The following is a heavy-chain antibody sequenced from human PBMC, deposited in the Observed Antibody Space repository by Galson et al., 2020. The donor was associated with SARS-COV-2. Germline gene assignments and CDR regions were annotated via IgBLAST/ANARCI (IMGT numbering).Heavy chain of an antibody. D-gene: IGHD2-2*02. V-gene: IGHV3-20*04. CDR3: ARGYMAGPFDI. J-gene: IGHJ3*02. Sequence: SCTASGVTFDDYGMSWVRQVPGKGLEWVSGINKNGGSTGYGDSVKGRFTISRDNAANSLYMQMNSLRAEDTALYYCARGYMAGPFDIWGQGTMVTVSS. CDR1: GVTFDDYG. CDR2: INKNGGST.